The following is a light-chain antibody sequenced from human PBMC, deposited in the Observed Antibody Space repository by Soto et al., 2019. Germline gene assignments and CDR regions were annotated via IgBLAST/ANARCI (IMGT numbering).Light chain of an antibody. CDR3: SSFAGNNHVV. J-gene: IGLJ2*01. Sequence: QSALTQPPSASGSPGQSVTISCTGTSSDVGGYNYVSWYQQHPGKAPKLMIFEVSKRPSGVPDRFSGSKSGNTASLTVSGLHAEDEADYYCSSFAGNNHVVFGGGTKLTVL. CDR2: EVS. V-gene: IGLV2-8*01. CDR1: SSDVGGYNY.